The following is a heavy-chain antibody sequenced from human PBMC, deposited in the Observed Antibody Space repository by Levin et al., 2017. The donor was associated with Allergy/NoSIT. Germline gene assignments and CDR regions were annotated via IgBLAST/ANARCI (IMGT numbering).Heavy chain of an antibody. J-gene: IGHJ5*02. CDR1: GGSISSTNDY. V-gene: IGHV4-39*01. CDR2: NHYSGST. CDR3: ARQGAVVSHWFDP. Sequence: SQTLSLPCTVSGGSISSTNDYWGWIRQPPGKGLEWIGSNHYSGSTYYSPSLKSRVTISVDTSKNQFSLKLSSVTAADTAVYYCARQGAVVSHWFDPWGQGTLVTVSS. D-gene: IGHD6-19*01.